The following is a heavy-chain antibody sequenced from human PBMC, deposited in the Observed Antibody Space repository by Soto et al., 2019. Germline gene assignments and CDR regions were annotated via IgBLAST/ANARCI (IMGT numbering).Heavy chain of an antibody. D-gene: IGHD3-10*01. CDR2: IYYSGST. Sequence: QLQLQESGPGLVKPSETLSLTCTVSGGSISSSSYYWGWIRQPPGKGLEWIGSIYYSGSTYYNPSLKSRVTISVDTSKNQFSLKLSSVTAADTAVYYCARHEWTTNAITMVRGDFVSSPFDPWGQGTLVTVSS. CDR3: ARHEWTTNAITMVRGDFVSSPFDP. J-gene: IGHJ5*02. CDR1: GGSISSSSYY. V-gene: IGHV4-39*01.